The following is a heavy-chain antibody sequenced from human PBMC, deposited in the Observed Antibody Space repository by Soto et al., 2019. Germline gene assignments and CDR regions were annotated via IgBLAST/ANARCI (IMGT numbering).Heavy chain of an antibody. CDR2: IYYSGST. CDR3: ARVDYDSSGYYDAFDI. D-gene: IGHD3-22*01. J-gene: IGHJ3*02. CDR1: GGSISSYY. Sequence: QVQLQESGPGLVKPSETLSLTCTVSGGSISSYYWSWIRQPPGKGLEWIGYIYYSGSTNYNPSLKSRLTISVDTSKNQFSLKLSSVTAADTAVYYCARVDYDSSGYYDAFDIWGQGTMVTVSS. V-gene: IGHV4-59*01.